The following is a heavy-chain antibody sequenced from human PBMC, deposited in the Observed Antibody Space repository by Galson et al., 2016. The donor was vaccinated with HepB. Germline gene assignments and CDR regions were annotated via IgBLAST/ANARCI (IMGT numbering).Heavy chain of an antibody. CDR2: ISTSSSDI. CDR3: ARYWYFDL. J-gene: IGHJ2*01. CDR1: GFTFSSYG. V-gene: IGHV3-21*01. Sequence: SLRLSCAASGFTFSSYGMHWVRQAPGKGLEWGSSISTSSSDIYYADSVKGRFTISRDNAKNSLYLQMNSLRAEDTAVYYCARYWYFDLWGRGTLVIVSS.